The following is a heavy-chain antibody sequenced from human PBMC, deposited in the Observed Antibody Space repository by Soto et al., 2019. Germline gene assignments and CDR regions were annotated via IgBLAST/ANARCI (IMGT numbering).Heavy chain of an antibody. J-gene: IGHJ4*02. Sequence: GSLRLSCAASGFTFSNYWMHWVRQAPGKGLVWVSRINGDGTNTNYADSVKGRFTISRDNAKNTLYLQMNSLRADDTAVYYCARVCTGGYCYQSDSWGQGTLVTVSS. V-gene: IGHV3-74*01. CDR2: INGDGTNT. D-gene: IGHD2-21*02. CDR1: GFTFSNYW. CDR3: ARVCTGGYCYQSDS.